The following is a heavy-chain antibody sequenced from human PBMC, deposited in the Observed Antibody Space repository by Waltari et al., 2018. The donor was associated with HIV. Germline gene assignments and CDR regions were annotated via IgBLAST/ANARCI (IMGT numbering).Heavy chain of an antibody. J-gene: IGHJ3*02. CDR3: ARLSTILHTFDK. V-gene: IGHV3-9*01. D-gene: IGHD3-3*02. Sequence: DVQLVESGGDLVQPGRSLRLSCAGSGLLFVDYAMHWVRQAPGRGLEWVAGLSWNGGTMDYADSLKGRFTVSRENANNSLYLQMNNLRPDDTALYFCARLSTILHTFDKWGRGTMVTVSS. CDR1: GLLFVDYA. CDR2: LSWNGGTM.